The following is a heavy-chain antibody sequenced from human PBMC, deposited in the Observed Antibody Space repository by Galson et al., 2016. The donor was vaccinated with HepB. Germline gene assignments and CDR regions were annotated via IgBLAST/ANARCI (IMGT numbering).Heavy chain of an antibody. J-gene: IGHJ4*02. D-gene: IGHD1-26*01. V-gene: IGHV3-48*02. CDR2: ITRSSNNI. CDR1: GFSFSNYS. CDR3: AREGPGHERLPLEARQRRYTGSYFDD. Sequence: CAASGFSFSNYSMNWVRQAPGKGLEWISYITRSSNNIYYADPVKGRFTISRDNAKNLLYLQMNSLRDDDTAVYYWAREGPGHERLPLEARQRRYTGSYFDDWGQGTLVSVSS.